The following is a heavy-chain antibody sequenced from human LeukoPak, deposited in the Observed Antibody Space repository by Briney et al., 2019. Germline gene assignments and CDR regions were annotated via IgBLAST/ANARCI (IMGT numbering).Heavy chain of an antibody. Sequence: GGSLRLSCAASGFTFSSYWMHWVRQAPGKGLVWVSRINIDGSSTSYADSVKGRFPILRDNAKNTVYLQMNSLRAEDTAVYYCVRSMNRRYGFFDYWGQGILVTVSS. D-gene: IGHD5-18*01. V-gene: IGHV3-74*01. CDR2: INIDGSST. CDR3: VRSMNRRYGFFDY. CDR1: GFTFSSYW. J-gene: IGHJ4*02.